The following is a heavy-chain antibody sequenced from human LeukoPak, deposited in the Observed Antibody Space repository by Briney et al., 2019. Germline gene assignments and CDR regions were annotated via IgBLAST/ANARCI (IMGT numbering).Heavy chain of an antibody. Sequence: ASVKVSCTASGYTFTSYGISWVRQAPGQGLEWMGWISAYNGNTNYAQKLQGRVTMTTDTSTSTAYMELRSLRSDDTAVYYCARDGTTVTTGYYYYGMDVWGQGTTVTVSS. CDR3: ARDGTTVTTGYYYYGMDV. V-gene: IGHV1-18*01. CDR2: ISAYNGNT. J-gene: IGHJ6*02. D-gene: IGHD4-17*01. CDR1: GYTFTSYG.